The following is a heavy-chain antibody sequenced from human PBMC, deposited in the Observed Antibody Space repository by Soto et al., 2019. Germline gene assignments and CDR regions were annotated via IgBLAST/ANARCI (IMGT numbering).Heavy chain of an antibody. V-gene: IGHV1-69*08. CDR1: GGTFSSYT. CDR2: IIPILGIA. J-gene: IGHJ1*01. Sequence: QVQLVQSGAEVKKPGSSVKVSCKASGGTFSSYTISWVRQAPGQGLEWMGRIIPILGIANYAQKFQGRVTITADKATSTAYMELSSLRSEDTAVYYCARDDGYCRSTSCYGQGYFQHWGQGTLVTVSS. D-gene: IGHD2-2*01. CDR3: ARDDGYCRSTSCYGQGYFQH.